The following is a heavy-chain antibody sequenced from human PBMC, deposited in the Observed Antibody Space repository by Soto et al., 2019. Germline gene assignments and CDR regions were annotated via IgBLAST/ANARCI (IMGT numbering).Heavy chain of an antibody. Sequence: GSMRVWLTAAECTCIDRDRRWIIKDQGKGLEWVSYISSSGSTIYYADSVKGRFTISRDNAKNSLYLQMNSLRAEDTAVYFCARNSPRLVVAAGIGYWGQGPLVTGYS. CDR2: ISSSGSTI. J-gene: IGHJ4*02. D-gene: IGHD2-15*01. CDR3: ARNSPRLVVAAGIGY. CDR1: ECTCIDRD. V-gene: IGHV3-11*01.